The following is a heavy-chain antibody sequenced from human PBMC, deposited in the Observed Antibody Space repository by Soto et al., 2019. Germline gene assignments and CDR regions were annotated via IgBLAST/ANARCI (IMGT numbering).Heavy chain of an antibody. D-gene: IGHD6-6*01. CDR3: ARQGSISNRRNWLDP. J-gene: IGHJ5*02. CDR1: ADTFTSYY. V-gene: IGHV1-46*01. CDR2: INPSGGST. Sequence: ASVKVSCKAPADTFTSYYIHWVRQAPGHGLEWMGIINPSGGSTRFAQTFQGRITMTTDTSTSTVYMELSSLTASDTAIYYCARQGSISNRRNWLDPWGQGTPVTVSS.